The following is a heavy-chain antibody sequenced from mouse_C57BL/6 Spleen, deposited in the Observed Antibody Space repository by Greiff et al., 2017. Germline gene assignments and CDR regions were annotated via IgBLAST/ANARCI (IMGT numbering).Heavy chain of an antibody. CDR3: TRGDYGSSYPWFAY. Sequence: QVQLQQPGAELVKPGASVTLSCKASGYTFTSYWMHWVKQRPGQGLEWIGMIHPNSGSTNYNEKLKSKATLTVDKSSSTAYMQLSSLTSEDSAVYFCTRGDYGSSYPWFAYWGQGTLVTVSA. J-gene: IGHJ3*01. D-gene: IGHD1-1*01. CDR2: IHPNSGST. V-gene: IGHV1-64*01. CDR1: GYTFTSYW.